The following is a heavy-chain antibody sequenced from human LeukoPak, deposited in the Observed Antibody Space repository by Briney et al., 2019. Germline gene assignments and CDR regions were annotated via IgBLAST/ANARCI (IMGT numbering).Heavy chain of an antibody. J-gene: IGHJ4*02. Sequence: ASVKVSCKASGYTFTDYYIHWVRQAPGQGLEWMGWINPSSGGTKYAQNFQGRVTMTRDTSISTAYLELSRLTSDDTAVYYCARGDGGGYVEDYWGQGTLVTVSS. V-gene: IGHV1-2*02. D-gene: IGHD1-26*01. CDR2: INPSSGGT. CDR3: ARGDGGGYVEDY. CDR1: GYTFTDYY.